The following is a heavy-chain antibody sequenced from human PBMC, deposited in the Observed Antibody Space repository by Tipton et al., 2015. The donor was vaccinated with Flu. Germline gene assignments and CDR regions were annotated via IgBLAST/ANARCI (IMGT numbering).Heavy chain of an antibody. Sequence: RSLRLSCAASGFTFDDYAMHWVRQAPGKGLEWVSGISWNSGSIGYADSVKGRFTISRDNAKNSLYLQMNSLRAEDTALYYCAKGSNNWGPPNPFDYWGQGTLVTVSS. V-gene: IGHV3-9*01. J-gene: IGHJ4*02. CDR3: AKGSNNWGPPNPFDY. CDR1: GFTFDDYA. CDR2: ISWNSGSI. D-gene: IGHD7-27*01.